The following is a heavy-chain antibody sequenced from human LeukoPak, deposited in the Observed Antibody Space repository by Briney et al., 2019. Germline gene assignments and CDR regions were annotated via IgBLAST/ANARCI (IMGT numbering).Heavy chain of an antibody. D-gene: IGHD3-22*01. J-gene: IGHJ4*02. CDR2: INHSGST. CDR1: GGSFSGYY. CDR3: ARASYDSSRFDY. Sequence: SETLSLTCAVYGGSFSGYYWSLIRQPPGKGLEWIGEINHSGSTNYNPSLKSRVTISVDTSKNQFSLKLSSVTAADTAVYYRARASYDSSRFDYWGQGTLVTVSS. V-gene: IGHV4-34*01.